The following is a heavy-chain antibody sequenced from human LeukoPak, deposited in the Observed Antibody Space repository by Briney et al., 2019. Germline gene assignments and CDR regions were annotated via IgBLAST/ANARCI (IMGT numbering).Heavy chain of an antibody. D-gene: IGHD3-22*01. CDR2: IIPIFGTA. J-gene: IGHJ5*02. CDR1: GGTFSSYA. V-gene: IGHV1-69*13. Sequence: SVKVSCKPSGGTFSSYAISWVRQAPGQGVEWMGGIIPIFGTANYAQKFQGRVTITADESTSTAYMELSSLRSEDTAVYYCARDPLPTYYYENWFDPWGQGTLVTVSS. CDR3: ARDPLPTYYYENWFDP.